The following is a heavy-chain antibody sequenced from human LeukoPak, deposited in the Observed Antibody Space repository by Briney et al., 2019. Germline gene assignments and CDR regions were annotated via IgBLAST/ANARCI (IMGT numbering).Heavy chain of an antibody. J-gene: IGHJ5*02. V-gene: IGHV1-2*02. CDR2: INPNSGGT. CDR1: GYTFTGYY. CDR3: ARLPTRVPAAREENWFDP. Sequence: GASVKVSCKASGYTFTGYYMHWVRQAPGQGLEWMGWINPNSGGTNYAQKFQGRVTMTRDTSISTAYMELSRLRSDDTAVYYCARLPTRVPAAREENWFDPWGQGTLVTVSS. D-gene: IGHD2-2*01.